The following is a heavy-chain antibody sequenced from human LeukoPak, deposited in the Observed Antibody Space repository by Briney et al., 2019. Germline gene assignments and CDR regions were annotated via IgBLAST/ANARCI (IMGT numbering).Heavy chain of an antibody. V-gene: IGHV4-34*01. CDR2: INHSGST. CDR1: GGSFSGYY. D-gene: IGHD3-3*01. CDR3: ARAHITIFGVAEGAWFDP. J-gene: IGHJ5*02. Sequence: SETLSLTCAVYGGSFSGYYWSWIRQPPGKGLEWIGEINHSGSTNYNPSLKSRVTISVDTSKNQFSLKLSSVTTADTAVYCCARAHITIFGVAEGAWFDPWGQGTLVTVSS.